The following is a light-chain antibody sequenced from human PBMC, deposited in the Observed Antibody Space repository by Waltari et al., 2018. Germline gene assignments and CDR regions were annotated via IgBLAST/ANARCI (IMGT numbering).Light chain of an antibody. CDR1: ASNIGVKP. Sequence: QSVLTQPPSASGTPGQTVTISCSGSASNIGVKPENCDQQVPGTAPKLLIYSNNHRPSGVPDRFSGSKSGTSASLAISGLQSEDEAVYYCAPWDNSLNGPVFGGGTKLTVL. CDR2: SNN. CDR3: APWDNSLNGPV. J-gene: IGLJ2*01. V-gene: IGLV1-44*01.